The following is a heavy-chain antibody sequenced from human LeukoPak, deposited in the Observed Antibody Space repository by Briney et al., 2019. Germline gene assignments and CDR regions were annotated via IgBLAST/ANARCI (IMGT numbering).Heavy chain of an antibody. CDR2: ISSSSSTI. J-gene: IGHJ4*02. CDR3: ARGSTYYDSSGQVPFDY. CDR1: GFTFSTYS. Sequence: GGSLRLSCAASGFTFSTYSMNWVRQAPGKGLEWVSYISSSSSTIYYADSVKGRFTISRDDAKNSLYLQMNSLRAEDTAVYYCARGSTYYDSSGQVPFDYWGQGTLVTVSS. D-gene: IGHD3-22*01. V-gene: IGHV3-48*01.